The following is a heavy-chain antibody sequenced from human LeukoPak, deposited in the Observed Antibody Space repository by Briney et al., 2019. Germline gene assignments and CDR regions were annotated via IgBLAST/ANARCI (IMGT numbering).Heavy chain of an antibody. J-gene: IGHJ4*02. V-gene: IGHV1-69*05. D-gene: IGHD6-19*01. CDR2: IIPIFGTA. CDR1: GGTFSSYA. Sequence: ASVKVSCKASGGTFSSYAISWVRQAPGQGLEWMGRIIPIFGTANYAQKFQGRVTITTDESTSKAYMELRSLRSEDTAVYYCARDHGYSSGWSTFDYWGQGTLVTVSS. CDR3: ARDHGYSSGWSTFDY.